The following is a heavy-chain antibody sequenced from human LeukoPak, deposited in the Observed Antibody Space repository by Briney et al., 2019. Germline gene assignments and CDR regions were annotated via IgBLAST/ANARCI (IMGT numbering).Heavy chain of an antibody. CDR3: ARGGIAAAVY. V-gene: IGHV1-2*02. Sequence: ASVKVSCKASGYTFTGYYMHWVRQAPGQGLEWMGWINPNSGGTNYAQKFQGRVTITADESTSTAYMELSSLRSEDTAVYYCARGGIAAAVYWGQGTLVTVSS. CDR1: GYTFTGYY. D-gene: IGHD6-13*01. CDR2: INPNSGGT. J-gene: IGHJ4*02.